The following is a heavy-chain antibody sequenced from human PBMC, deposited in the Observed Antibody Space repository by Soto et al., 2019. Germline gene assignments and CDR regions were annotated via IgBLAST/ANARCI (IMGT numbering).Heavy chain of an antibody. CDR3: AKRRGAGGHFDY. Sequence: GGSLRLSCAASGFTFRSYAMGWVRQGPGKGLEWVAVVSIGGSTHYADSVRGRFTISRDNSKNTLSLQMNSLTAEDTAVYFCAKRRGAGGHFDYWGQGALVTVSS. J-gene: IGHJ4*02. V-gene: IGHV3-23*01. D-gene: IGHD2-15*01. CDR2: VSIGGST. CDR1: GFTFRSYA.